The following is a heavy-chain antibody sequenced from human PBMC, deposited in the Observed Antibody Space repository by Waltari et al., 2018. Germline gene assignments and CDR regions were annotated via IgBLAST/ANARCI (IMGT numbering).Heavy chain of an antibody. V-gene: IGHV1-2*02. CDR1: GYTFTGYY. Sequence: QVQLVQSGAEVKKPGASVKVSGKASGYTFTGYYMHWVRQAPGQGLEWMGWINPNSGGTNYAQKFQGRVTMTRDTSISTAYMELSRLRSDDTAVYYCARGPLVSRGVSSRGPYGYWGQGTLVTVSS. D-gene: IGHD2-8*02. CDR2: INPNSGGT. J-gene: IGHJ4*02. CDR3: ARGPLVSRGVSSRGPYGY.